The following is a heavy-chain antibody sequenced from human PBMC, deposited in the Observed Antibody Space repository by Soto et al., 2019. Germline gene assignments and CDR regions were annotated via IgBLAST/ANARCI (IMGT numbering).Heavy chain of an antibody. Sequence: RASVKVSCKASVFTSSGISWVRQAPGQRLEWMGWISTHSGNTIYAQKFQGRVIMTMDTSTTTVYMELRSLRPDDTAVYLCAREGILGLFDAYDLWGQGTMVTVSS. CDR1: VFTSSG. CDR2: ISTHSGNT. V-gene: IGHV1-18*04. D-gene: IGHD3-3*01. CDR3: AREGILGLFDAYDL. J-gene: IGHJ3*01.